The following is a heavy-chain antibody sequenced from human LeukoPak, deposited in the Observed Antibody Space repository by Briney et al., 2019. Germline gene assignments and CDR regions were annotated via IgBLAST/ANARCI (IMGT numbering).Heavy chain of an antibody. J-gene: IGHJ4*02. CDR3: ARVKVLGFLEWFLDF. CDR1: GSSVSSDEYY. V-gene: IGHV4-31*03. D-gene: IGHD3-3*01. Sequence: SQTLSLTCTVSGSSVSSDEYYWSWVRQHPGKGLEWIGYVYYSGSSYYIPSLESRVTMSVEVSKNQFSLELRSVTAADTAMYYCARVKVLGFLEWFLDFWGPGALVTVSS. CDR2: VYYSGSS.